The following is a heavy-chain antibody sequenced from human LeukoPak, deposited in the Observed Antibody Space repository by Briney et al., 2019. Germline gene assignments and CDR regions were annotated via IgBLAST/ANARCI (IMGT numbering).Heavy chain of an antibody. CDR2: INPNSGGT. V-gene: IGHV1-2*02. J-gene: IGHJ4*02. D-gene: IGHD1-1*01. CDR3: ARVKVRGTTFSAFDY. Sequence: ASVKVSCKASGYTFTGYYMHWVRQAPGQGLEWMGWINPNSGGTNYAQKFQGRVTMTRDTSVSTAYMELSRLRSDDTAVYYCARVKVRGTTFSAFDYWGQGTLVTVSS. CDR1: GYTFTGYY.